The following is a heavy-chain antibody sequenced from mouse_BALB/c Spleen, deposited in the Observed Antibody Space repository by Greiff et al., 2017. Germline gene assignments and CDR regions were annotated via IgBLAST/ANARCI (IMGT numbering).Heavy chain of an antibody. J-gene: IGHJ2*01. CDR1: GYTFTSYW. Sequence: QVQLQQSGAELAKPGASVKMSCKASGYTFTSYWMHWVKQRPGPGLEWIGYINPSTGYTEYNQKFKDKATLTADKSSSTAYMQLSSLTSEDSAVYYCARGEYYYGSPYYFDYWGQGTTLTVSS. V-gene: IGHV1-7*01. CDR3: ARGEYYYGSPYYFDY. CDR2: INPSTGYT. D-gene: IGHD1-1*01.